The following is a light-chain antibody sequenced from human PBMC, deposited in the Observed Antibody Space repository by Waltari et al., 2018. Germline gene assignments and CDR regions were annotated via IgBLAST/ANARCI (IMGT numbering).Light chain of an antibody. CDR1: NIGSYS. J-gene: IGLJ1*01. V-gene: IGLV3-21*04. CDR2: YDP. Sequence: SYVLTQPPSVSVAPGETARVPCGGDNIGSYSVHWYQQKPGQAPVLVIRYDPDRPSGIPERFSGSNSANTATLTISRVEAGDEANYYCQVWHAAIDPGVFGTGTEVTV. CDR3: QVWHAAIDPGV.